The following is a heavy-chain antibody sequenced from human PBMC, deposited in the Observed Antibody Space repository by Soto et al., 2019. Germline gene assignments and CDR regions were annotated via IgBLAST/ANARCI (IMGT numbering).Heavy chain of an antibody. J-gene: IGHJ4*02. CDR1: GYTFTNYH. CDR3: ARVGTFGEDY. CDR2: IRAHNGDT. D-gene: IGHD3-10*01. V-gene: IGHV1-18*01. Sequence: QVQLVQSGAEVKKPGASVSVSCKASGYTFTNYHFSWVRQAPGQGLEWMGWIRAHNGDTKYVEKFQGRVTMTTETSTTTAYLELRSLTSDDTAVYYCARVGTFGEDYWGQGSLVTVSS.